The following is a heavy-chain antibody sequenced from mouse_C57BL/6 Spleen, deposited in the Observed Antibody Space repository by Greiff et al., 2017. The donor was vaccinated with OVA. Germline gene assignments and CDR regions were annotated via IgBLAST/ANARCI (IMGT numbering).Heavy chain of an antibody. D-gene: IGHD1-1*02. Sequence: QVQLQQPGAELVMPGASVKLSCKASGYTFTSYWMHWVKQRPGQGLEWIGEIDPSDSYTNYNQKFKGKSTLAVDKSSSTAYMQLSSLTSEDSAVYYGARRGGYGAMDYWGQGTSVTVSS. CDR1: GYTFTSYW. J-gene: IGHJ4*01. V-gene: IGHV1-69*01. CDR2: IDPSDSYT. CDR3: ARRGGYGAMDY.